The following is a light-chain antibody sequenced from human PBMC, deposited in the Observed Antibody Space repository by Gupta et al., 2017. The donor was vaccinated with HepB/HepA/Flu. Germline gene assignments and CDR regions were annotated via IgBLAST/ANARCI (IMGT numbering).Light chain of an antibody. CDR3: AAWDDTLNFL. J-gene: IGLJ2*01. CDR2: RTS. CDR1: DSNIGSNS. V-gene: IGLV1-44*01. Sequence: QSMLTQPPSASGTPGQRVIISCSGGDSNIGSNSVNWYQQFPGKAPKLLIFRTSERPSGVPDRFSASKSGNSASLVISGLQSEDEADYFCAAWDDTLNFLFGGGTKLTVL.